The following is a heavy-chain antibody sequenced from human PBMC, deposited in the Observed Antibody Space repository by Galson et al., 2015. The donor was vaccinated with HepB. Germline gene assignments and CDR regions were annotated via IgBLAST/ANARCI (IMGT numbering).Heavy chain of an antibody. Sequence: SLRLSCAASGFIVSDNYMTWVRQAPGKGLEWVSSIFSGGSTYYGDSLKGRVSISRDTSKNMVYLQMNSLRVEDTAVYYCATDGYGWDAFDIWGQGTMVTVSA. D-gene: IGHD2-2*03. CDR2: IFSGGST. CDR3: ATDGYGWDAFDI. CDR1: GFIVSDNY. J-gene: IGHJ3*02. V-gene: IGHV3-66*01.